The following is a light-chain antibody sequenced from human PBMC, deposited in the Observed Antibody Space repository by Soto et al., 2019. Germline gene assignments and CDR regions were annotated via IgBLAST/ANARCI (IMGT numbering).Light chain of an antibody. CDR2: GAS. Sequence: EIVLTQSPGTLSLSPGERATLSCRASQSVSSNYLAWYQQKPGQAPRLVIYGASNTATGIPDRFSGSGSGTDFNLTINRLEPEDFAVYYCQQYGSSPPYTFGQGTKVEIK. CDR3: QQYGSSPPYT. CDR1: QSVSSNY. J-gene: IGKJ1*01. V-gene: IGKV3-20*01.